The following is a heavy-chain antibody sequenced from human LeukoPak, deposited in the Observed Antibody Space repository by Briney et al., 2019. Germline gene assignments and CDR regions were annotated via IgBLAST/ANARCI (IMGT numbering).Heavy chain of an antibody. V-gene: IGHV1-69-2*01. CDR1: GYTFTDYY. CDR2: VDPEDGET. CDR3: ATGEEMATKDAFDI. D-gene: IGHD5-24*01. Sequence: ASVKVSCKVSGYTFTDYYMHWVQQAPGKGLEWMGLVDPEDGETIYAEKFQGRVTITAATSTDTAYMDLSSLRSEDTAMYYCATGEEMATKDAFDIWGQGTMVTVSS. J-gene: IGHJ3*02.